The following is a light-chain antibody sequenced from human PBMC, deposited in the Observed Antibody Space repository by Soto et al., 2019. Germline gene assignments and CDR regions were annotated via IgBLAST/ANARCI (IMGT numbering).Light chain of an antibody. CDR2: GAS. V-gene: IGKV3-15*01. CDR3: QQRRSRIT. J-gene: IGKJ5*01. CDR1: ESVSSN. Sequence: LVLTQSPATLSVSPGEKATFSCRASESVSSNLAWYEQKPGQAPLLPMYGASHRTSATPAWFSGSGSGTEFTLTSSMLDDDDVTNYYHQQRRSRITFGQGTRLEIK.